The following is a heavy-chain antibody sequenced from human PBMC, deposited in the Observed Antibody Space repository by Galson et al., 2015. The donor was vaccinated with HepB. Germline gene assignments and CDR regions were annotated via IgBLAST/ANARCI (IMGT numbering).Heavy chain of an antibody. CDR2: IWYDGSNR. V-gene: IGHV3-33*08. J-gene: IGHJ3*01. CDR3: ARRVDTAMGEPLHF. D-gene: IGHD5-18*01. Sequence: SLRLSCAASGFTFSGYGMHWVRQAPGKGLEWVAVIWYDGSNRYYADSVKGRFTIYRDNSRNTLYLQMNSLRAEDTAVYYCARRVDTAMGEPLHFWGPGTMVTVSS. CDR1: GFTFSGYG.